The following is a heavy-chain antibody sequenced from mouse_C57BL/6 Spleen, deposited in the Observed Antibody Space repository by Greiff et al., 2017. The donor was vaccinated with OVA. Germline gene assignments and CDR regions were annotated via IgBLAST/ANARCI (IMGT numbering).Heavy chain of an antibody. J-gene: IGHJ2*01. V-gene: IGHV1-52*01. Sequence: QVQLQQPGAELVRPGSSVKLSCKASGYTFTSYWMHWVKQRPIQGLEWIGNIDPSDSETHYNQKFKDKATLTVDKSSSTAYMQLSSLTSEDSAVNNCARGGYDEGGLDYWGQGTTLTVSS. D-gene: IGHD2-2*01. CDR3: ARGGYDEGGLDY. CDR2: IDPSDSET. CDR1: GYTFTSYW.